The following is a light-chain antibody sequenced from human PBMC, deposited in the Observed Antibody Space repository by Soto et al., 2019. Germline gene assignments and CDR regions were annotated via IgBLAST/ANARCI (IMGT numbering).Light chain of an antibody. V-gene: IGKV1-5*01. J-gene: IGKJ1*01. CDR3: QQYDKYST. CDR2: DAS. Sequence: IQMTQSPSTLSASVGDTVTITCRASQTISVSLVWYRQKPGKAPNLLIYDASTLQEGVPSRFSGSGSGTEFTLTVTRLQPDDFATYFCQQYDKYSTFGHGTKVDVK. CDR1: QTISVS.